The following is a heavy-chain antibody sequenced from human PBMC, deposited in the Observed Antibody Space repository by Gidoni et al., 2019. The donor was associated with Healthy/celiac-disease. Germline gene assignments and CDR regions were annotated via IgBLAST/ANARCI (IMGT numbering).Heavy chain of an antibody. D-gene: IGHD1-1*01. CDR2: IWYDGSNK. CDR1: GFTFSSYG. Sequence: QVQLVESGGGVVQPGRSLRLSCAASGFTFSSYGMPWVRQAPGKGLEWVAVIWYDGSNKYYADSVKGRFTISRDNSKNTLYLQMNSLRAEDTAVYYCARDSTRITYYYYGMDVWGQGTTVTVSS. V-gene: IGHV3-33*01. CDR3: ARDSTRITYYYYGMDV. J-gene: IGHJ6*02.